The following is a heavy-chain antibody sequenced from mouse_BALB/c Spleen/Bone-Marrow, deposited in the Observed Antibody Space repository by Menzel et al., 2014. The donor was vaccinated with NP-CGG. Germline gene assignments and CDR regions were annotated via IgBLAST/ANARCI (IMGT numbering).Heavy chain of an antibody. Sequence: EVKLMESGPSLVKPSQTLSLPCSVTGDSITSGYWNWIRKFPGNKLEYMGYISYSGSTYYNPSLKSRIPITRDTSKNQYYLQLNSVTTEDTATYYCARSRDYYGNSLDYWGQGTTLTVSS. CDR1: GDSITSGY. V-gene: IGHV3-8*02. CDR2: ISYSGST. CDR3: ARSRDYYGNSLDY. D-gene: IGHD2-1*01. J-gene: IGHJ2*01.